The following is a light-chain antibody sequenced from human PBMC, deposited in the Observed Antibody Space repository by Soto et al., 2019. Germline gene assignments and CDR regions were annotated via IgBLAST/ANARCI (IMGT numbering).Light chain of an antibody. Sequence: EIVLTQWPGILSLSPGERATLYCRASQSVTSRLAWYQQKSGQSPRLLISDASSRATGIPDRFSGSGSETDFTLNIRRLEPEDFAVYFCKQDHIAPITFGQGTRLEIK. CDR1: QSVTSR. CDR2: DAS. V-gene: IGKV3-20*01. J-gene: IGKJ5*01. CDR3: KQDHIAPIT.